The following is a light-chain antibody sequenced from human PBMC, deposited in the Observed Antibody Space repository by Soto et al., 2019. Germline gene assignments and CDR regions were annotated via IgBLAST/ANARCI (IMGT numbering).Light chain of an antibody. Sequence: EIVLTQSPGTLSLSPGERATLSYRARQSVSSSYLAWYQQKPGQAPRLLIYGASSRAPGIPDRFSGSGSGTDFTLTISRLEPEDFAVYYCQQYGSSPWTFGQGTKVEIK. V-gene: IGKV3-20*01. CDR1: QSVSSSY. CDR3: QQYGSSPWT. J-gene: IGKJ1*01. CDR2: GAS.